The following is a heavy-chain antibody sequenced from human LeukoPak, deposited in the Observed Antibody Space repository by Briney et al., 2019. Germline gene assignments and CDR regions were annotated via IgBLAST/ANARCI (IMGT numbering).Heavy chain of an antibody. D-gene: IGHD3-10*01. CDR1: GCIFTSYW. Sequence: GESLQISSKGSGCIFTSYWSGWVRQMPGKGLEWMGIIFTADSDTRYSPSFQDQVTISAHKSISTAYLQWTSLKASDTAMYYCARRAGQQPPDYWGQGTLVTVSS. CDR2: IFTADSDT. V-gene: IGHV5-51*01. J-gene: IGHJ4*02. CDR3: ARRAGQQPPDY.